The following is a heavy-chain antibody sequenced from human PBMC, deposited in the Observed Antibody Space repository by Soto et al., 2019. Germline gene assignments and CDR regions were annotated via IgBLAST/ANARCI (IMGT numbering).Heavy chain of an antibody. CDR1: GFVVSETY. Sequence: EVQVVESGGGLIQPGGSLRLSCAASGFVVSETYMSWVRQAPGRGLQWVSFTYSGGSTYYADSVKGPFTISRDSSRNTLYPQMNSLRVEDTAVYYCARDCGGGSCYPALGAWGQGTLVTVSS. CDR2: TYSGGST. V-gene: IGHV3-53*01. J-gene: IGHJ5*02. CDR3: ARDCGGGSCYPALGA. D-gene: IGHD2-15*01.